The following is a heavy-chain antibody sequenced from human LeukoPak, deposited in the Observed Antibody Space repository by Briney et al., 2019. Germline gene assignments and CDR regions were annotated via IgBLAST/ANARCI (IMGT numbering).Heavy chain of an antibody. CDR2: IRSKAYGGTT. Sequence: QPGRPLRLSCTASGFTFGDYAMSWVRQAPGKGLEWVGFIRSKAYGGTTEYAASVKGRFTISRDDSKSIAYLQMNSLKTEDTAVYYCTINRDDSSGYYYQAFDYWGQGTLVTVSS. CDR3: TINRDDSSGYYYQAFDY. J-gene: IGHJ4*02. D-gene: IGHD3-22*01. V-gene: IGHV3-49*04. CDR1: GFTFGDYA.